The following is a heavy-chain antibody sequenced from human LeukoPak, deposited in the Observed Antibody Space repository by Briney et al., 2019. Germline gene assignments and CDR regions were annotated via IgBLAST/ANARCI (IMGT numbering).Heavy chain of an antibody. CDR3: ARHRECCSNITCYPFDFDY. CDR1: GGSISSSSNY. Sequence: SETLSLTCSVSGGSISSSSNYWGWIRQPPGKGLEWIGNIYNRGSTYYNPSLKSRVTISVDTSKNQFSLNLSSVTAADTAVYYCARHRECCSNITCYPFDFDYWGQGTLVTVSS. V-gene: IGHV4-39*01. J-gene: IGHJ4*02. D-gene: IGHD2-2*01. CDR2: IYNRGST.